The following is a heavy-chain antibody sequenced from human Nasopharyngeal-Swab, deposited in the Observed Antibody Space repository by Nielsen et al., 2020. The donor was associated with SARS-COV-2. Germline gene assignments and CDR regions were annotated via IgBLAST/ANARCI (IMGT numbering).Heavy chain of an antibody. D-gene: IGHD3-10*01. CDR2: IYYSGST. J-gene: IGHJ4*02. CDR3: ARARSYGSGRNPKGGGNFDY. V-gene: IGHV4-39*01. Sequence: WIRQPPGKGLEWIGSIYYSGSTYYNPSLKSRVTISVDTSKNQFSLKLSSVTAADTAVYYCARARSYGSGRNPKGGGNFDYWGQGTLGTVSS.